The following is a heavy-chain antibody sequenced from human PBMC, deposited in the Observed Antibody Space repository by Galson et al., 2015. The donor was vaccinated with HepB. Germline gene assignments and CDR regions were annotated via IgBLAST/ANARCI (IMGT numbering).Heavy chain of an antibody. Sequence: SLRLSCAASGFTFSSYGMHWVRQAPGKGLEWVAFIRYDGSNKYYADSVKGRFTISRDNSKNTLYLQMNSLRAEDTAVYYCAKDLIVPAASPFDYWGQGTLVTASS. J-gene: IGHJ4*02. CDR1: GFTFSSYG. CDR2: IRYDGSNK. CDR3: AKDLIVPAASPFDY. V-gene: IGHV3-30*02. D-gene: IGHD2-2*01.